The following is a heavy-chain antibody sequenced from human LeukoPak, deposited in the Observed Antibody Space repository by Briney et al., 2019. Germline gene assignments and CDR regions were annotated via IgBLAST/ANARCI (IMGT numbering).Heavy chain of an antibody. J-gene: IGHJ4*02. CDR3: ARGEMATTYYFDY. CDR2: IYYSGSS. Sequence: SETLSLTCTLSGGSISSGGYYWSWIRQHPGKGLECSGYIYYSGSSYYHPSLKRRVTISVDTSKNQFSLKLTSVTAPGTDVYYCARGEMATTYYFDYWGQGTLVTVSS. D-gene: IGHD5-24*01. CDR1: GGSISSGGYY. V-gene: IGHV4-31*03.